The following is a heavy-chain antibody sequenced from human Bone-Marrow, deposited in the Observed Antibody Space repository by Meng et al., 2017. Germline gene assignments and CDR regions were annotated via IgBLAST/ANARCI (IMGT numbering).Heavy chain of an antibody. CDR3: AREGASVVSLQY. CDR2: ISSGGSTT. J-gene: IGHJ4*02. CDR1: GFTFSNYW. D-gene: IGHD4-23*01. Sequence: GGSLRLSCIASGFTFSNYWMHWVRQVPGKGLVWVSRISSGGSTTTYSDSVKGRFTISRDNAKNTLYLQMHTLRGDDTAVYYCAREGASVVSLQYWGQGTLVTVSS. V-gene: IGHV3-74*03.